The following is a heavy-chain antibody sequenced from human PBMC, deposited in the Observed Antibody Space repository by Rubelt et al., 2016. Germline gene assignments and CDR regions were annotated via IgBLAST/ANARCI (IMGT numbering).Heavy chain of an antibody. CDR2: IWYDGSNK. Sequence: GFTFSSYGMHWVRQAPGKGLEWVAVIWYDGSNKYYADSVKGRFTISRDNPKKTLYLQINSLRAEDTAVYYCAKDLGSGYSYGYFDYWGQGTLVTVSS. CDR1: GFTFSSYG. V-gene: IGHV3-33*06. J-gene: IGHJ4*02. CDR3: AKDLGSGYSYGYFDY. D-gene: IGHD5-18*01.